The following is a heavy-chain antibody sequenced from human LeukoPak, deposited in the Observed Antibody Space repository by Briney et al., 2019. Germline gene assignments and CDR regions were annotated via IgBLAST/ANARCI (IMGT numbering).Heavy chain of an antibody. CDR2: INPSGGST. CDR3: ARGDYYDSSGYYYTVYWFDP. Sequence: ASVKVSCKASGYTFTSYYMHWVRQAPGQGLEWMGIINPSGGSTSYAQKFQGRVTMTRDMSTSTVYMELSSLRSEDTAVYYCARGDYYDSSGYYYTVYWFDPWGQGTLVTVSS. D-gene: IGHD3-22*01. V-gene: IGHV1-46*01. CDR1: GYTFTSYY. J-gene: IGHJ5*02.